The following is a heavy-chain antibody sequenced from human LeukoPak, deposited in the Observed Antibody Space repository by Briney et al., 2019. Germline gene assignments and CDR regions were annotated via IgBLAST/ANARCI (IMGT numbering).Heavy chain of an antibody. J-gene: IGHJ6*03. D-gene: IGHD5-12*01. CDR2: IYPGDSDT. Sequence: GESLKISCKGSGYSFTSYWIGWVRQMPGKGLEWMGIIYPGDSDTRCSPSFQGQVTISADKSISTAYLQWSSLKASDTAMYYCARRVDIVATITGATNYYYMDVWGKGTTVTVSS. V-gene: IGHV5-51*01. CDR3: ARRVDIVATITGATNYYYMDV. CDR1: GYSFTSYW.